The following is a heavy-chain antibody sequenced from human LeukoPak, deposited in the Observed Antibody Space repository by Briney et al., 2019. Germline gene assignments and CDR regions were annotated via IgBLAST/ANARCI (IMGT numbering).Heavy chain of an antibody. Sequence: PSETLSLTCTVSGGSISSYYWSWLRQPPGKGLEGIGYIYYSGSTNYNPSLKSRVTISVDTSKNQFSLTLSSVTAADTAVYYCASQRWLQPFDYWGQGTLVTVSS. CDR2: IYYSGST. D-gene: IGHD5-24*01. J-gene: IGHJ4*02. CDR3: ASQRWLQPFDY. CDR1: GGSISSYY. V-gene: IGHV4-59*01.